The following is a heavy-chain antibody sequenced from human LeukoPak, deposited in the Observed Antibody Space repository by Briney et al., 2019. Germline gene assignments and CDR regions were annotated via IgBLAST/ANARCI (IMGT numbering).Heavy chain of an antibody. D-gene: IGHD1-26*01. J-gene: IGHJ4*02. CDR2: IYYSGST. CDR1: CGSISNYL. V-gene: IGHV4-59*01. CDR3: ARGQYSGSCFDN. Sequence: PSETLSLTCTVACGSISNYLWSWIRQPPGKGLEWIGYIYYSGSTNYNPSLKSRVTILVDTSKNQFSLKVSSVTAADTAVYYCARGQYSGSCFDNWGQGSLVTVSS.